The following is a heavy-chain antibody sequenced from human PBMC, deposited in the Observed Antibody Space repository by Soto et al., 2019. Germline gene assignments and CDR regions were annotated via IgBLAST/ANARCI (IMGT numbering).Heavy chain of an antibody. Sequence: EVQLVESGGGLVQPGRSLRLSCAASGFTFDDYAMHWVRQAPGKGLEWVSGISWNSGSIGYADSVKGRFTISRDNAKNSLYLQMNSLRAEDTALYYCAKARYGVGTTLAFDIWGQGTMVTVSS. J-gene: IGHJ3*02. CDR2: ISWNSGSI. CDR1: GFTFDDYA. D-gene: IGHD1-1*01. CDR3: AKARYGVGTTLAFDI. V-gene: IGHV3-9*01.